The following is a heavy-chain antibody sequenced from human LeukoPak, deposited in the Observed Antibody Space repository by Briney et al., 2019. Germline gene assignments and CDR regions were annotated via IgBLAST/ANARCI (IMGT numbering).Heavy chain of an antibody. CDR1: GGSVSSGFYY. J-gene: IGHJ4*02. CDR3: AADFSH. V-gene: IGHV4-61*02. Sequence: PSQTLSLTCTVSGGSVSSGFYYWSWIRQPAGKGLEWIGRIYTSGTTNYNPSLKSRVTISVDTSKNQFSLKLNSVTAADTDVYYCAADFSHWGQGTLVTVSS. CDR2: IYTSGTT.